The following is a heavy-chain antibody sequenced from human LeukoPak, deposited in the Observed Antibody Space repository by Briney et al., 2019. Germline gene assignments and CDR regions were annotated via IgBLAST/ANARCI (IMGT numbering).Heavy chain of an antibody. Sequence: GGSLRLSCAASGFTVSSNYMSWVRQAPGKGLEWVSVIYSGGSTYYADSVKGRFTISRDNSKNTLYLQMNSLRAEDTAVYYCARRLYGGSLDYWGQGTLVTVSS. V-gene: IGHV3-53*01. D-gene: IGHD4-23*01. CDR3: ARRLYGGSLDY. CDR1: GFTVSSNY. CDR2: IYSGGST. J-gene: IGHJ4*02.